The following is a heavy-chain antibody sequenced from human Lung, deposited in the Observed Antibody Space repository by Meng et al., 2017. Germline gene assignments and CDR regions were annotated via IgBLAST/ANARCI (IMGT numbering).Heavy chain of an antibody. J-gene: IGHJ4*02. V-gene: IGHV4-34*01. Sequence: GQLQRWGAVVLNAPETSSLTCVVAGGSFSDYYWRWLRQPPGKGMEWIGEINHSGSTNYNPSLESRATISVDTSQNNLSLKLSSVTAADSAVYYCARGPTTMAHDFDYWGQGTLVTVSS. CDR1: GGSFSDYY. CDR3: ARGPTTMAHDFDY. CDR2: INHSGST. D-gene: IGHD4-11*01.